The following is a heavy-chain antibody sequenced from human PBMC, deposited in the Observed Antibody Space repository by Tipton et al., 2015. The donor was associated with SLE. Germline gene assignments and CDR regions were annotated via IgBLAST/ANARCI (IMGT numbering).Heavy chain of an antibody. D-gene: IGHD3-3*01. CDR1: GGSINNYY. V-gene: IGHV4-59*01. Sequence: TLSLTCTVSGGSINNYYWSLIRQTPGKGLEWIGNVFYSGSTHYNPSLKSRVIMSVDTSKNEFSLKVSSVTAADTAVYYCAREGLRFLHMDVWGRGTTGIVSS. J-gene: IGHJ6*04. CDR2: VFYSGST. CDR3: AREGLRFLHMDV.